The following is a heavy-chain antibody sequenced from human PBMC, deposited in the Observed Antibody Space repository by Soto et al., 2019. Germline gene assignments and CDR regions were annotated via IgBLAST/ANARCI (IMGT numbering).Heavy chain of an antibody. Sequence: QVQLQQWGAGLLKPSETLSLTCAVYGGSFSGYYWSWIRQPPGKGLEWIGEINHSGSTNYNPSLKSRVTISVDTSKNQFSRKLSSVTAADAAVYYCARGGRGYCRSTSCPLYYYYYMDVWGKGTTVTVSS. CDR3: ARGGRGYCRSTSCPLYYYYYMDV. CDR2: INHSGST. CDR1: GGSFSGYY. V-gene: IGHV4-34*01. D-gene: IGHD2-2*01. J-gene: IGHJ6*03.